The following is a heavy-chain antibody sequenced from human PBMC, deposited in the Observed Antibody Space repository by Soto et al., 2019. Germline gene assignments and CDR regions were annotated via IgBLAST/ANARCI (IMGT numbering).Heavy chain of an antibody. D-gene: IGHD1-1*01. CDR1: GFTFNDYA. V-gene: IGHV3-30*18. CDR2: ISYDGNYT. J-gene: IGHJ2*01. CDR3: AKFEGHPLEYWYVDF. Sequence: PGGSLRLSCSASGFTFNDYAMHWVRQAPGKGLGWVSLISYDGNYTYYADSVKGRFTISRDTSKNTLYPQMSSLRAEDTAVYYCAKFEGHPLEYWYVDFWGRGTLVTVS.